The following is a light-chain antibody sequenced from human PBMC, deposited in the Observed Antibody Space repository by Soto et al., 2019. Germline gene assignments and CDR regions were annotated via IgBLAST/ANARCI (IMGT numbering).Light chain of an antibody. J-gene: IGKJ4*01. CDR1: QSISNY. CDR2: AAS. CDR3: QERDAFPYT. Sequence: DIQMTQSPSSLSASXGDRVTITCRAGQSISNYLNWYQQKPGKAPNLLIYAASRLESGVPSRFSGSGSGTDFTLTISSLQPEDFATYYCQERDAFPYTFRGGTKVDIK. V-gene: IGKV1-39*01.